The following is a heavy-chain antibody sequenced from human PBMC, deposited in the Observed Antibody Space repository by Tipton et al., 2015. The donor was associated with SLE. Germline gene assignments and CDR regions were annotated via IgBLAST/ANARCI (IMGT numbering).Heavy chain of an antibody. V-gene: IGHV3-49*03. CDR1: GFTFGDYA. J-gene: IGHJ4*02. Sequence: SLRLSCTASGFTFGDYAMSWLRQAPGKGLEWVGFIRSQAYDGTTEYAASVKGRFTISTDDSKSIAYLQMNSLKPEDTAVYYCARVSKSDSVFDYWGQGTLVTVSS. CDR2: IRSQAYDGTT. CDR3: ARVSKSDSVFDY.